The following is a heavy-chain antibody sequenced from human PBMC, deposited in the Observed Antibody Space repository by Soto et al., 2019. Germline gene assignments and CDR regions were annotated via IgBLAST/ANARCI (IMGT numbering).Heavy chain of an antibody. CDR2: ISGSGGST. D-gene: IGHD5-12*01. CDR1: GFTVSSYT. V-gene: IGHV3-23*01. J-gene: IGHJ4*02. Sequence: PGGSLRLSCAASGFTVSSYTMSWVRQAPGKGLEWVSAISGSGGSTYYADSVKGRFTISRDNSKNTLYLQMNSLRAEDTAVHYCAKDPGRGYSGYDYFDYWGQGTLVTVSS. CDR3: AKDPGRGYSGYDYFDY.